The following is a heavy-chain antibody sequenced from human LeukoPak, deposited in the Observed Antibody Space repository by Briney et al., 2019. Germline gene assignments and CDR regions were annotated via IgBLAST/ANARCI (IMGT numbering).Heavy chain of an antibody. J-gene: IGHJ4*02. D-gene: IGHD3-10*01. CDR2: ISSDSSYI. CDR1: GFIFSSYA. CDR3: ARYYGSGSPPFDC. V-gene: IGHV3-21*01. Sequence: PGGSLRLSCAASGFIFSSYAMNWVRQAPGKGLEWASSISSDSSYIYYADSLKGRFTVSRDNAKNSLYLQMSSLRAEDTAVYYCARYYGSGSPPFDCWGQGTLVTVSS.